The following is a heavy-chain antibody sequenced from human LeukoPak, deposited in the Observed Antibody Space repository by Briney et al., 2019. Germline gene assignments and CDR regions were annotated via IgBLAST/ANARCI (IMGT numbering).Heavy chain of an antibody. CDR1: GGSISSYY. CDR3: ARTGYSSTWSPLNHFDY. J-gene: IGHJ4*02. V-gene: IGHV4-59*08. CDR2: IYYSGST. D-gene: IGHD6-13*01. Sequence: PSETLCLTCTVSGGSISSYYWSWIRQPPGKALERIGYIYYSGSTNYNPSLKSRVTISVDTSKNQFSLKLSTLSAADTATYYCARTGYSSTWSPLNHFDYWGQGLLVTVST.